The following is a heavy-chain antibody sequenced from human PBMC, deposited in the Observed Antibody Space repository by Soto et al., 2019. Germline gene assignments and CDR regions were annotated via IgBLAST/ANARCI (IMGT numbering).Heavy chain of an antibody. CDR3: ARAGGGYSYGLFDY. J-gene: IGHJ4*02. Sequence: SETLSLTCAVSGGSISSSNWWSWVRQPPGKGLEWIGEIYHSGSTNYNPSLKSRVTISVDKSKNQISLKLSSVTAADTAVYYCARAGGGYSYGLFDYWGQGTLVTVSS. CDR2: IYHSGST. D-gene: IGHD5-18*01. V-gene: IGHV4-4*02. CDR1: GGSISSSNW.